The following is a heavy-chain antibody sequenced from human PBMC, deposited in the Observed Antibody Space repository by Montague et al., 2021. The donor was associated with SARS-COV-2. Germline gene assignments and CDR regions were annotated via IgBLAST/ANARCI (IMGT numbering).Heavy chain of an antibody. D-gene: IGHD3-10*01. CDR2: IDWDDDK. Sequence: PALVKPTQTLTLTCTFSGFSLSTSGMCVSWIRQPPGKALEWLALIDWDDDKYYSTHLKTRLTISKDTSKNQVVLTMTNMDPVDTATYYCARRWGVTRGDAFDIWGQGTMVTVSS. V-gene: IGHV2-70*01. CDR3: ARRWGVTRGDAFDI. J-gene: IGHJ3*02. CDR1: GFSLSTSGMC.